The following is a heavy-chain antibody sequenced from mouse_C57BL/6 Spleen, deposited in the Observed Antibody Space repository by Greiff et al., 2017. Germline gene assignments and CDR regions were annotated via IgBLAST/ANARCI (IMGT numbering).Heavy chain of an antibody. Sequence: VQLQQPGAELVKPGASVKLSCKASGYTFTSYWMHWVKQRPGQGLEWIGMIHPNSGSTNYNEKFKGKATLTVDKSSSTAYMQLSSLTSEDSAVYYCARGGSPVIYYYAMDYWGQGTSVTVSS. V-gene: IGHV1-64*01. CDR3: ARGGSPVIYYYAMDY. D-gene: IGHD1-1*01. CDR1: GYTFTSYW. J-gene: IGHJ4*01. CDR2: IHPNSGST.